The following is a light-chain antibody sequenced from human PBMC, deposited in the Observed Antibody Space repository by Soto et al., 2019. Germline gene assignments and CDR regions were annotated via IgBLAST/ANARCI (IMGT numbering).Light chain of an antibody. CDR2: DVS. CDR3: SSYTSSSTHYV. J-gene: IGLJ1*01. Sequence: QSVLTQPASVSGSPGQSITISCTGTSSDVGRYNYVSWYQQHPGKAPKLMIYDVSNRPSGVSTRFSGSKSGNTASLTISGRQAEDVADYYCSSYTSSSTHYVFGTATKLTLL. V-gene: IGLV2-14*01. CDR1: SSDVGRYNY.